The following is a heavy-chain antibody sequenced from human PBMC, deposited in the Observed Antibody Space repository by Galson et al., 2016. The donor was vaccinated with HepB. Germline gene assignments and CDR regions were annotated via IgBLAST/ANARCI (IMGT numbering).Heavy chain of an antibody. CDR1: GFTFSTYA. V-gene: IGHV3-23*01. Sequence: SLRLSCAASGFTFSTYAMTWVRQAPGKGLEWVSTISGSGCNTFYADSVKGRFTISRDNSKNTLYLQMNSLRGDDTAVFCAALEPYYFDYWGQGTLVTVSS. CDR3: ALEPYYFDY. D-gene: IGHD1-1*01. CDR2: ISGSGCNT. J-gene: IGHJ4*02.